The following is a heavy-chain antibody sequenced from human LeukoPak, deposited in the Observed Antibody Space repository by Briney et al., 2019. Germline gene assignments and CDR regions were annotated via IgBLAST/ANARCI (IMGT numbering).Heavy chain of an antibody. CDR1: GYTFTSYA. CDR2: MNPNSGNT. Sequence: ASVKVSCKAPGYTFTSYAINWVRQATGQGVEWMGWMNPNSGNTGYAQKFQGRVTMTTNTSISTAYMELSSLRSEDTAVYYCARRGRGGFDYWGQGTLVTVSS. D-gene: IGHD2-15*01. V-gene: IGHV1-8*01. J-gene: IGHJ4*02. CDR3: ARRGRGGFDY.